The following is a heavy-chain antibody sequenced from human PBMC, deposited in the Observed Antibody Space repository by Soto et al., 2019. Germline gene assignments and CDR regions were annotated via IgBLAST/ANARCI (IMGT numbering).Heavy chain of an antibody. CDR2: IYYSGST. D-gene: IGHD2-15*01. Sequence: SETLSLTCTVSGGPISSYYWSWIRQPPGKGLEWIGYIYYSGSTNYNPSLKSRVTISVDTSKNQFSLKLSSVTAADTAVYYCARRGCSGGSCSVDYWGQGTLVTVSS. V-gene: IGHV4-59*08. CDR1: GGPISSYY. CDR3: ARRGCSGGSCSVDY. J-gene: IGHJ4*02.